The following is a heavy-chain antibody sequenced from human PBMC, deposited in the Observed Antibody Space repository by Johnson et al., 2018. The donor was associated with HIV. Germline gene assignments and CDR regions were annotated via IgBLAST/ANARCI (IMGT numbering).Heavy chain of an antibody. J-gene: IGHJ3*02. CDR3: ARVLEQFDAFDI. V-gene: IGHV3-11*01. Sequence: QVQLVESGGRVVRPGGSLRLSCAGSGFSFSDYYMSWIRQAPGKGLEWVSYISSSGSTIYYADFVKGLFTISRDNAKNSLYLQMNSLRAEDTALYYCARVLEQFDAFDIWDQGTMVTVSS. D-gene: IGHD2-2*01. CDR1: GFSFSDYY. CDR2: ISSSGSTI.